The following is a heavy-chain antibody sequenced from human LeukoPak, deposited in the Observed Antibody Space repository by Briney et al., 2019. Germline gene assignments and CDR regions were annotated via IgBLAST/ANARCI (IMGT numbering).Heavy chain of an antibody. D-gene: IGHD2-2*02. Sequence: AGGSLRLSCAASGFTFNSYAMHWVRQAPGKGLESVSAISSNGGSTYYANSVKGRFTISRDNSKNTLYLLMGSLRAEDMAVYYCASSYKLGAFDIWGQGTMVSVSS. J-gene: IGHJ3*02. CDR2: ISSNGGST. V-gene: IGHV3-64*01. CDR3: ASSYKLGAFDI. CDR1: GFTFNSYA.